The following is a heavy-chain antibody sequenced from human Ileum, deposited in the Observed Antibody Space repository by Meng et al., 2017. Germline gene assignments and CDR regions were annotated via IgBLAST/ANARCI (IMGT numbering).Heavy chain of an antibody. Sequence: QLQVQESGPGLVKPSGTPSLTCTVPGGSGCPFSSATWWSWVRQSPGKGLEWIGETYHSGTTTDYNPSFKSRVTISVDQSKNQFSLRLSSVTAADTAVYYCATRYHDSSPFDPWGQGTLVTVSS. D-gene: IGHD3-22*01. CDR2: TYHSGTT. CDR3: ATRYHDSSPFDP. J-gene: IGHJ5*02. V-gene: IGHV4-4*02. CDR1: GGSGCPFSSATW.